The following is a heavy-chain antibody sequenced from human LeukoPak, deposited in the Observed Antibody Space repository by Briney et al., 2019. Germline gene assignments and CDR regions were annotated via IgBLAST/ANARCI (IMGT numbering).Heavy chain of an antibody. J-gene: IGHJ4*02. CDR2: ISSSSSYI. Sequence: GGSLRLSCAASGFTFSSYSMNWVRQAPGKGLEWVSSISSSSSYIYYADSVKGRFTISRDNAKNSLYLQMNSLRAEDTAVYYCARPRGGSGWAFDYWGQGTLVTVSS. CDR1: GFTFSSYS. D-gene: IGHD6-19*01. V-gene: IGHV3-21*01. CDR3: ARPRGGSGWAFDY.